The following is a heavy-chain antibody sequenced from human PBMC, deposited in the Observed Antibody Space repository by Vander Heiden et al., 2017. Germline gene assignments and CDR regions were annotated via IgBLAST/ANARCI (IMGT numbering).Heavy chain of an antibody. CDR2: INPRGGST. V-gene: IGHV1-46*01. D-gene: IGHD6-6*01. CDR1: GSTFSNYY. J-gene: IGHJ5*02. CDR3: ARDPYSSSSLNWFDP. Sequence: QVQLVQSGAEVKRPGASVKVSCKASGSTFSNYYMHWVRQAPGQGLEWMGIINPRGGSTSYAQKFQGRVTMTRDTSTSTVFMELSSLRSEDTAVYFCARDPYSSSSLNWFDPWGQGTLVTVSS.